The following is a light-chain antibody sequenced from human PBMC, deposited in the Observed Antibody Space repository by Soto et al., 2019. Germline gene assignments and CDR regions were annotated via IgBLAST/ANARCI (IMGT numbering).Light chain of an antibody. CDR3: QQRRNWQYT. CDR1: QSVSGY. CDR2: DTS. Sequence: ELVLTQSPATLSLSPGERATLSCRASQSVSGYSAWYQQKPGQAPRLLLYDTSNRATGIPARFSGSGSGTDFTLTISGLEPEDFAVYYCQQRRNWQYTFGLGTRLEIK. J-gene: IGKJ2*01. V-gene: IGKV3-11*01.